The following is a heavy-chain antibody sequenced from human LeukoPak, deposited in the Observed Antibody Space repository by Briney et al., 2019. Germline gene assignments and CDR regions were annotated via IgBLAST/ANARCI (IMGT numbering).Heavy chain of an antibody. CDR1: GYSISSGYY. Sequence: SETLSLTCTVSGYSISSGYYWGWIRQPPGRGLEWIGSIYHSGSTYYNPSLKSRVTISVDTSKNQFSLKLSSVTAADTAVYYCARASGSSGYAWFDPWGQGTLVTVSS. D-gene: IGHD5-12*01. CDR2: IYHSGST. V-gene: IGHV4-38-2*02. J-gene: IGHJ5*02. CDR3: ARASGSSGYAWFDP.